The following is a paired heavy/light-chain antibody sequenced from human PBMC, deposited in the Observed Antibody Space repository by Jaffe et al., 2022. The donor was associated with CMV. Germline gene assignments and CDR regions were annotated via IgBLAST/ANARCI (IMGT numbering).Light chain of an antibody. V-gene: IGKV3-20*01. CDR3: QQYGSSTWT. CDR1: QSVSSSY. CDR2: GAS. Sequence: EIVLTQSPGTLSLSPGERATLSCRASQSVSSSYLAWYQQKPGQAPRLLIYGASSRATGIPDRFSGSGSGTDFTLTISRLEPEDFAVYYCQQYGSSTWTFGQGTKVEIK. J-gene: IGKJ1*01.
Heavy chain of an antibody. CDR2: INPNSGGT. J-gene: IGHJ6*02. V-gene: IGHV1-2*02. CDR3: ARDRSLWFGELSAYYYGMDV. D-gene: IGHD3-10*01. Sequence: QVQLVQSGAEVKKPGASVKVSCKASGYTFTGYYMHWVRQAPGQGLEWMGWINPNSGGTNYAQKFQGRVTMTRDTSISTAYMELSRLRSDDTAVYYCARDRSLWFGELSAYYYGMDVWGQGTTVTVSS. CDR1: GYTFTGYY.